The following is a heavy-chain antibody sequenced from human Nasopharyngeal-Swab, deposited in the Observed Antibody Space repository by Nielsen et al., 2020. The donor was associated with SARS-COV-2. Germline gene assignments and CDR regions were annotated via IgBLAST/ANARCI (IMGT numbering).Heavy chain of an antibody. D-gene: IGHD5-18*01. CDR3: AREDLGYSYGA. Sequence: WVRQAPGQGLEWMGGIIPIFGTANYAQKFQGRVTITADKSTSTAYMELNSLRSEDTAVYYCAREDLGYSYGAWGQGTLVTVSS. CDR2: IIPIFGTA. J-gene: IGHJ5*02. V-gene: IGHV1-69*06.